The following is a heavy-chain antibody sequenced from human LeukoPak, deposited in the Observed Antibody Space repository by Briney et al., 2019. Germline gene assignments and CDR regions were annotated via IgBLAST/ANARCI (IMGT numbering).Heavy chain of an antibody. Sequence: PGGSLRLSCAASGFTFSDYYMSWIRQAPGKGLEWVSYISSSGSTIYYADSVKGRFTISRDNAKNSPYLQMNSLRAEDTAVYYCARDPEYYDFWSGYPVYFDYWGQGTLVTVSS. V-gene: IGHV3-11*04. CDR3: ARDPEYYDFWSGYPVYFDY. J-gene: IGHJ4*02. CDR1: GFTFSDYY. D-gene: IGHD3-3*01. CDR2: ISSSGSTI.